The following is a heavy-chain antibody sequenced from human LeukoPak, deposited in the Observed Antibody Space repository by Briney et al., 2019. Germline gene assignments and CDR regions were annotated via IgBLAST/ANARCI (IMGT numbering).Heavy chain of an antibody. Sequence: GGSLRLSCAASGFTFSNAWMSWVRQAPGKGLEWVGRIKSKTDGGTTDYAAPVKGRFTISRDDSKNTLYLQMNSLKTEDTAVYYCTRHVPYGDFAFDYWGQGTLVTVSS. CDR1: GFTFSNAW. V-gene: IGHV3-15*01. D-gene: IGHD4-17*01. CDR3: TRHVPYGDFAFDY. J-gene: IGHJ4*02. CDR2: IKSKTDGGTT.